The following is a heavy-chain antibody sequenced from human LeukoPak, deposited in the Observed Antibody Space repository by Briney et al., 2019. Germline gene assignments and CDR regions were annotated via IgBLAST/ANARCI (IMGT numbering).Heavy chain of an antibody. CDR2: SNPNSGGT. Sequence: ASVKVSCKASGYTFTGYYMHWVRQAPGQGLEGMGWSNPNSGGTNYAQKFQGRVTMTRNTPISAAYMELSSLRSEDTAVYYRARAKPPHTRWLFHPWGQETLVT. D-gene: IGHD4-23*01. CDR3: ARAKPPHTRWLFHP. CDR1: GYTFTGYY. V-gene: IGHV1-2*02. J-gene: IGHJ5*02.